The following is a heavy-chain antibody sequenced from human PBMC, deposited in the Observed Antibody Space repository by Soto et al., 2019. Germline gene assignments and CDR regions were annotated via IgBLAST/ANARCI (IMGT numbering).Heavy chain of an antibody. CDR1: GGSISSDY. D-gene: IGHD3-10*01. V-gene: IGHV4-59*01. CDR2: IHYSGST. Sequence: QVQLQESGPGLVKPSETLSLTCTVSGGSISSDYWRWIRQPPGKGLEWIGYIHYSGSTNHNPSLKSRVTISVDTSKNEFSLKLSSVAAADTAVYYCVRLPWVDYGCIFDPWGQGNLVTVSS. J-gene: IGHJ5*02. CDR3: VRLPWVDYGCIFDP.